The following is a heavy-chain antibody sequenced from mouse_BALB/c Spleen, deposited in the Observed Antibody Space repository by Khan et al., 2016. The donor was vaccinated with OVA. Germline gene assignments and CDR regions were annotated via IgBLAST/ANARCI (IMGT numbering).Heavy chain of an antibody. CDR2: ISYSGNT. Sequence: EVQLQESGPGLVKPSQSLSLTCTVTGYSITSEYTWNWIRQFPGHKLEWMGFISYSGNTRYNPSLKSRISITRDTSKNQFFLQLNSVTSDDTATYYCARKDYYAYDPFPYWGQGTLVTVSA. V-gene: IGHV3-2*02. J-gene: IGHJ3*01. CDR1: GYSITSEYT. CDR3: ARKDYYAYDPFPY. D-gene: IGHD2-2*01.